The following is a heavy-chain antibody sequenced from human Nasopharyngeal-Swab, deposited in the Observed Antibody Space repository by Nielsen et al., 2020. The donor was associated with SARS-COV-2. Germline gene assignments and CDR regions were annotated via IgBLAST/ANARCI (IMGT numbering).Heavy chain of an antibody. V-gene: IGHV3-30-3*01. CDR1: GFTFSSYA. CDR2: ISYDGSNK. CDR3: ARDYYDILTGYLPYYYYGMDV. D-gene: IGHD3-9*01. Sequence: GESLKISCAASGFTFSSYAMHWVRQAPGKGLEWVAVISYDGSNKYYADSVKGRFTISRDNSKNTLYLQMNSLRAEDTAVYYCARDYYDILTGYLPYYYYGMDVWGQGTMVTVSS. J-gene: IGHJ6*02.